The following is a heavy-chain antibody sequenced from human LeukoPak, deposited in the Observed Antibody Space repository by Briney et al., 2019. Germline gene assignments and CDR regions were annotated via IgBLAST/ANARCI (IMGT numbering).Heavy chain of an antibody. J-gene: IGHJ4*02. D-gene: IGHD5-18*01. Sequence: LRLSCAASGFTFTIFGLNWVRQHPGKGLEWIGYIYYSGSTYYNPSLKSRVTISVDTSKNQFSLKLSSVTAADTAVYYCASDLRGYSYGGFDYWGQGTLVTVSS. CDR3: ASDLRGYSYGGFDY. CDR2: IYYSGST. V-gene: IGHV4-31*02. CDR1: GFTFTIFG.